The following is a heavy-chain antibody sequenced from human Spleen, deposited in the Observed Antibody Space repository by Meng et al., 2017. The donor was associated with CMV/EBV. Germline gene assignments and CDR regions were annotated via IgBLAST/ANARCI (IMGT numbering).Heavy chain of an antibody. CDR1: GFTFSSYS. V-gene: IGHV3-21*01. D-gene: IGHD6-19*01. Sequence: GGSLRLSCAASGFTFSSYSMNWVRQAPGKGLEWVSFISSSSSYIYYADSVKGRFTISRDNAKNSLYLQMNSLRAEDTAVYYCARGYSSGWYNDNWGQGTLVTVS. J-gene: IGHJ4*02. CDR3: ARGYSSGWYNDN. CDR2: ISSSSSYI.